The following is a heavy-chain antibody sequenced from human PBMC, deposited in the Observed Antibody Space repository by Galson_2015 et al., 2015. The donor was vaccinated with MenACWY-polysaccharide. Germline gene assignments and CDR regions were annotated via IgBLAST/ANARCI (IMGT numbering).Heavy chain of an antibody. CDR3: AKDGGDGYSYRWYNKGMDV. J-gene: IGHJ6*02. V-gene: IGHV3-33*06. CDR2: IYYDGSKK. D-gene: IGHD5-18*01. Sequence: SLRLSCAASGFTFRSYGMHWVRQAPGKGLEWVTLIYYDGSKKEYADSVKGRFTISRDNSKNTLYLQMNSLRAEDTAVYFCAKDGGDGYSYRWYNKGMDVWGQGTTVTVSS. CDR1: GFTFRSYG.